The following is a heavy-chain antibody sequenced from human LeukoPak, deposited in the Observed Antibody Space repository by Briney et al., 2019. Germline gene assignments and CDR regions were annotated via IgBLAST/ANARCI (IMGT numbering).Heavy chain of an antibody. J-gene: IGHJ6*03. Sequence: PGGSLRLSCAASGFTFNNYAMSWVRQTPGKGLEWVSGIYTGGSTFYADSVKGRFTISRDNSKNTVYLQMNSLRAEDTAVYYCASTQHRENYYYMDVWGKGTTVTVSS. V-gene: IGHV3-23*03. CDR2: IYTGGST. CDR1: GFTFNNYA. CDR3: ASTQHRENYYYMDV. D-gene: IGHD6-13*01.